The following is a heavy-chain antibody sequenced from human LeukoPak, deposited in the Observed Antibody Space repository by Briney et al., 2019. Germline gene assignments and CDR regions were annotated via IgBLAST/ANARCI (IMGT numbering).Heavy chain of an antibody. CDR1: GFTFSSYG. CDR3: AKHLADSTASFDC. Sequence: GGSLKPSCAAFGFTFSSYGMHWVRQAPGKGLEWVAFIRNDGSDKYYADSVKGRFTIFRDNSENTLNLQMNSLRGEDTAIYYCAKHLADSTASFDCWGQGTLVIVSS. V-gene: IGHV3-30*02. J-gene: IGHJ4*02. D-gene: IGHD3-16*01. CDR2: IRNDGSDK.